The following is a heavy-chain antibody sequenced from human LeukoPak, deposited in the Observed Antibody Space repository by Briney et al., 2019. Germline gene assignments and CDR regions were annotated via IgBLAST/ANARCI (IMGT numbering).Heavy chain of an antibody. J-gene: IGHJ4*02. CDR3: ARLIVGATVYYFDY. CDR2: IYTSGST. CDR1: GGSISSGSYY. V-gene: IGHV4-61*02. D-gene: IGHD1-26*01. Sequence: PSETLSLTCTVSGGSISSGSYYWIWIRQPAGKGLEWIGRIYTSGSTNYNPSLKSRVTISVDTSKNQFSLKLSSVTAADTAVYYCARLIVGATVYYFDYWGQGTLVTVSS.